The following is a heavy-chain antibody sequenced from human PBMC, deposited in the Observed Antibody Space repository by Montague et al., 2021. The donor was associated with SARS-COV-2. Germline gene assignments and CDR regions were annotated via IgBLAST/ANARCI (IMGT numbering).Heavy chain of an antibody. D-gene: IGHD2-15*01. CDR3: AGGPAATYYYGMDV. Sequence: TRSLTCTVSRGSISSGSYYWSWIRQPAGKGLEWIGRIYTSGSTNYNPSLKSRVTISVDTSKNQFSLKLSSVTAADTAVYYCAGGPAATYYYGMDVWGQGTTVTVSS. CDR1: RGSISSGSYY. CDR2: IYTSGST. J-gene: IGHJ6*02. V-gene: IGHV4-61*02.